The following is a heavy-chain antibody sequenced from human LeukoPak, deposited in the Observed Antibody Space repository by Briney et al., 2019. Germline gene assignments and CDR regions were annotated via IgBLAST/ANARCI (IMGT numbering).Heavy chain of an antibody. CDR3: ARDRSSGSGSYYVLDY. J-gene: IGHJ4*02. V-gene: IGHV1-2*02. D-gene: IGHD3-10*01. CDR1: GYTFTVYY. Sequence: ASVTVSFKASGYTFTVYYMHWVRQAPGQGLEWMGWINPNSGGTNYAQKFQGRVTMTRDTSISTAYMELSRLRSDDTAVYYCARDRSSGSGSYYVLDYWGQGTLVTVSS. CDR2: INPNSGGT.